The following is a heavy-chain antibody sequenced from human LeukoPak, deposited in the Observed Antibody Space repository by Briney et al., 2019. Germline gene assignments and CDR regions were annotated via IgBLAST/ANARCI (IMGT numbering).Heavy chain of an antibody. J-gene: IGHJ3*02. CDR3: ASRRDGYNSVLGSDI. V-gene: IGHV4-59*06. D-gene: IGHD5-24*01. CDR2: IYYSGST. CDR1: GGSISSYY. Sequence: SETLSLTCTVSGGSISSYYWSWIRQHPGKGLEWIGYIYYSGSTYYNPSLKSRVTISVDTSKNQFSLKLSSVTAADTAVYYCASRRDGYNSVLGSDIWGQGTMVTVSS.